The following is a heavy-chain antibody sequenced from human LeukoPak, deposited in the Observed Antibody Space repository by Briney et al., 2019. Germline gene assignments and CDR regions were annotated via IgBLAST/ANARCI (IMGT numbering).Heavy chain of an antibody. CDR1: GYSFPNYW. CDR3: ASLDYSVPFDY. V-gene: IGHV5-51*01. Sequence: GESLNISCKGSGYSFPNYWIGWMRQKSGKGLEWMGIIYPDDSDTRYGPSFQGQVTISADRSISTASLQWSSLKPSATAMYSCASLDYSVPFDYWGQGTLVTVSS. D-gene: IGHD2-21*01. J-gene: IGHJ4*02. CDR2: IYPDDSDT.